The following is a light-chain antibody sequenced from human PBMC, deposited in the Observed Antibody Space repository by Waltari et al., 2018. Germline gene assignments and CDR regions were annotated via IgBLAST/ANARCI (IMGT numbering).Light chain of an antibody. V-gene: IGLV3-21*02. CDR2: DDS. Sequence: SYVLTQPPSVSVAPGQTARITCGGNNIGSKSVHWYQQKPGQAPVLVVYDDSDRPSGIPGRFAGSNSGNTGTLTISRVEAGDEADYYCQVWDSSTDHWVFGGGTKLTVL. CDR1: NIGSKS. CDR3: QVWDSSTDHWV. J-gene: IGLJ3*02.